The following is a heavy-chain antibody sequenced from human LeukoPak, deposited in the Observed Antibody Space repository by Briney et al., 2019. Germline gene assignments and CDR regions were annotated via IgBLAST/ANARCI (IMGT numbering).Heavy chain of an antibody. D-gene: IGHD3-9*01. J-gene: IGHJ6*03. CDR2: IYYSGST. Sequence: SSETLSLTCTVSGGSISTYYWSWIRQPPGKGLEWIGYIYYSGSTNYSPSLQSRVTISVDTSRNQFSLRLISVTAADTAMYYCAKEVRYFDWQAAYYYMDVWGKGTTVTVSS. CDR1: GGSISTYY. CDR3: AKEVRYFDWQAAYYYMDV. V-gene: IGHV4-59*01.